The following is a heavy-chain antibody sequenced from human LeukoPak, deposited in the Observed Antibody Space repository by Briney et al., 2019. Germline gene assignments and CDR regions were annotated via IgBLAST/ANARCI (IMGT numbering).Heavy chain of an antibody. CDR3: ARGGQQLVLGSTTDY. CDR1: GFTFSSSA. D-gene: IGHD6-13*01. J-gene: IGHJ4*02. Sequence: GGSLRLSCAASGFTFSSSAMNWVRQAPGKGLQWVSAISGSGGSTYYADSVKGRFTISRDNAKNTLYLQMNSLRAEDTAVYYCARGGQQLVLGSTTDYWGQGTLVTVSS. V-gene: IGHV3-23*01. CDR2: ISGSGGST.